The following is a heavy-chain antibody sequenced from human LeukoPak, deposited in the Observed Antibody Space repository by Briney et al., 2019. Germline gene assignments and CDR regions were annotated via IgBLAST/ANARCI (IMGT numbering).Heavy chain of an antibody. J-gene: IGHJ4*02. D-gene: IGHD1-26*01. CDR3: ARATFGNYYDFDY. CDR1: GYSISSGYY. CDR2: IYHSGST. V-gene: IGHV4-38-2*01. Sequence: PSETLSLTCAVSGYSISSGYYWGWIRQPPGKGLGWIGSIYHSGSTYYNPSLKSRVTISVDTSKNQFSLKLSSVTAADTAVYDCARATFGNYYDFDYWGQGTLVTVSS.